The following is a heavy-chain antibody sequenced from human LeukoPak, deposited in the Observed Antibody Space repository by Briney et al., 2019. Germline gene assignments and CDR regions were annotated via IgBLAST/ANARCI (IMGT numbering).Heavy chain of an antibody. CDR3: ARGSSGWNYYYMDV. J-gene: IGHJ6*03. V-gene: IGHV4-61*02. D-gene: IGHD6-19*01. CDR1: GGSISSGSYY. Sequence: SQTLSLTCTVSGGSISSGSYYWSWIRQPAGKGLEWIGRIYTSGSTNHNPSLKSRVTISVDTSKNQFSLKLSSVTAADTAVYYCARGSSGWNYYYMDVWGKGTTVTVSS. CDR2: IYTSGST.